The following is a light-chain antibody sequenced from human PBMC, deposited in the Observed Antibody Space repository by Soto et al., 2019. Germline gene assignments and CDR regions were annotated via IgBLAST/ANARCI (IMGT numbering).Light chain of an antibody. J-gene: IGLJ1*01. CDR1: SSDVGGYNR. Sequence: QSALTQPPSVSGSPGQSVTISCAGTSSDVGGYNRVSWYQQPPGTAPKLVISEVSNRPSGVPDRSSGSKSANTASLTISGLQAEDEADYYCSSYTGSSTWVFGTGTRSPS. CDR2: EVS. V-gene: IGLV2-18*02. CDR3: SSYTGSSTWV.